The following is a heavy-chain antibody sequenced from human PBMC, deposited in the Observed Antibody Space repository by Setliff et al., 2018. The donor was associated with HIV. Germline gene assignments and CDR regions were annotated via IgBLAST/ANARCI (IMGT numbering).Heavy chain of an antibody. D-gene: IGHD3-22*01. J-gene: IGHJ4*02. V-gene: IGHV3-7*01. CDR3: AREVGDSSGYYYRNYYFDS. CDR1: GFTFSSYW. Sequence: GGSLRLSCAASGFTFSSYWMSWVRQAPGKGLEWVANIKQDGSEKYYVDSVKGRFTISRDNAKNSLYLQMNSLRAEDTAVYYCAREVGDSSGYYYRNYYFDSWGQGTLVTVSS. CDR2: IKQDGSEK.